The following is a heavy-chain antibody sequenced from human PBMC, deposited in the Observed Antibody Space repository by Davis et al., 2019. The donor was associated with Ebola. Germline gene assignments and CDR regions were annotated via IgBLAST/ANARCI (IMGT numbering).Heavy chain of an antibody. Sequence: PGGSLRLSCAASGFTFSSYSLSWVRQAPGKGLEWVSSISSSSSYIYYADSVKGRFTISRDNAKNSLYLQMNSLRAEDTAAYYCASSGYPPGGGYWGQGTLVTVSS. CDR3: ASSGYPPGGGY. V-gene: IGHV3-21*01. CDR1: GFTFSSYS. CDR2: ISSSSSYI. J-gene: IGHJ4*02. D-gene: IGHD5-12*01.